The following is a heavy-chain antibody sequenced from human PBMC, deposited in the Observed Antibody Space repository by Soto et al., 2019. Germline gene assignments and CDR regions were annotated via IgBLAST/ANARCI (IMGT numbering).Heavy chain of an antibody. D-gene: IGHD2-2*01. CDR2: IRSKANSYAT. CDR1: GFTFSGSA. V-gene: IGHV3-73*01. Sequence: PGGSLRLSCAASGFTFSGSAMHWVRQASGKGLGWVGRIRSKANSYATAYAASVKGRFTISRDDSKNTAYLPMNSLRTEDTAVYYCIRLNQQLRRAGRRFDYWGQGTLVTVSS. J-gene: IGHJ4*01. CDR3: IRLNQQLRRAGRRFDY.